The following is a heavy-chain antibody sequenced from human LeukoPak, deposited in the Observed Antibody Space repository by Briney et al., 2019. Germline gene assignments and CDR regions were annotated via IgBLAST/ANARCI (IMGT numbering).Heavy chain of an antibody. D-gene: IGHD4-23*01. CDR3: ARNYGRTSTYTDN. Sequence: ASVKVSCKSSGYTFSDYYVHWGRQAPGQGLEWMGWLSPGTGGTNYAQNFQGRVTMTRDTSISTAYLELSNLASDDTALYYCARNYGRTSTYTDNCGERALVTVSS. CDR1: GYTFSDYY. J-gene: IGHJ4*01. V-gene: IGHV1-2*02. CDR2: LSPGTGGT.